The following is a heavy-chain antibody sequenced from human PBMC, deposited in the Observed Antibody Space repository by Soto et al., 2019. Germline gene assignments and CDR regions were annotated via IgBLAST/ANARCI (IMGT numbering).Heavy chain of an antibody. J-gene: IGHJ4*02. CDR1: GDSISSDNW. Sequence: SETLSLTCAVSGDSISSDNWWSWVRQPPEKGLEWIGEIYRGTSPTYNPSLESRVTISVDKSKSQFSLKLNSVTAADTAVYYCVKNGAYALDYWGQGTLVTVS. V-gene: IGHV4-4*02. D-gene: IGHD4-17*01. CDR2: IYRGTSP. CDR3: VKNGAYALDY.